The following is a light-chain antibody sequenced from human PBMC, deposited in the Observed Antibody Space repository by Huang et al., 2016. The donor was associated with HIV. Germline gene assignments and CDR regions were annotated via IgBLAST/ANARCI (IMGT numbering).Light chain of an antibody. Sequence: QLTQSPSSLSASVGDRVTITCRASQGISNTLAWYQQKTGKAPKLLIYDASSLQTGAPSRFSGSGSGTDFTLTISSLQPEDCATYYCQQFNHYPLTFGGGTKVVIE. CDR1: QGISNT. J-gene: IGKJ4*01. CDR2: DAS. CDR3: QQFNHYPLT. V-gene: IGKV1D-13*01.